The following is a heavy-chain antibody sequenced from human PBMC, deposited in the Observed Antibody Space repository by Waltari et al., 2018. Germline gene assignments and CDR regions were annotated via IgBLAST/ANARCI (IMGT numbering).Heavy chain of an antibody. J-gene: IGHJ4*02. CDR3: ARCRAAAGSSAFDS. CDR2: IYPGDSDT. D-gene: IGHD6-13*01. CDR1: GYTFTSYW. Sequence: EVQLVQSGAEIRKPGESLKISCKASGYTFTSYWIAWVRQMPGKGLEWMGAIYPGDSDTGYSPSFQGQVSCAADKSSTTAYLQWSSLKASDTAMYYCARCRAAAGSSAFDSWGQGTLVTVSS. V-gene: IGHV5-51*01.